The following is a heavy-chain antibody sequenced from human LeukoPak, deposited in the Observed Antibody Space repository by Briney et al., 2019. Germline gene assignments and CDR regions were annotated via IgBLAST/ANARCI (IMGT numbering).Heavy chain of an antibody. J-gene: IGHJ5*02. V-gene: IGHV1-46*01. CDR3: ARGAMTHNWFDP. CDR2: INPSGGST. Sequence: GASVKVSCKASGYTLTGYYMHWGRQAPGQGLEWMGIINPSGGSTSYAQKFQGRVTMTRDMSTSTVYMELSSLRSEDTAVYYCARGAMTHNWFDPWGQGTLVTVSS. CDR1: GYTLTGYY.